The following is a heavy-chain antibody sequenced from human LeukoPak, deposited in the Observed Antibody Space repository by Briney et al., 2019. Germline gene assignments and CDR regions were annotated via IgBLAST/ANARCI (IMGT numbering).Heavy chain of an antibody. J-gene: IGHJ4*02. CDR2: ISWNSGSI. V-gene: IGHV3-9*01. CDR3: ATGVAGLAFDY. CDR1: GFTFDDYA. D-gene: IGHD6-19*01. Sequence: PGGSLRLSCAASGFTFDDYAMHWVRQAPGKGLEWVSGISWNSGSIGYADSVKGRFTISRDNAKNSLYLQMNSLRAEDTALYYCATGVAGLAFDYWGQGTLVTVS.